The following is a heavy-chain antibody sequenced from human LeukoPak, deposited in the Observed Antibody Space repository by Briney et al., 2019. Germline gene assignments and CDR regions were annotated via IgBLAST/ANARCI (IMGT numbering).Heavy chain of an antibody. V-gene: IGHV3-30*02. J-gene: IGHJ4*02. CDR1: GFTFSSYG. CDR3: AKIGWFGEGGDFDY. CDR2: IRYDGSNK. Sequence: GGSLRLSCAASGFTFSSYGMHWVRQAPGKGLEWVAFIRYDGSNKYYADSVKGRFTISRDNSKNTLYLQMNSLRAEDTAVYYCAKIGWFGEGGDFDYWGQGTLVTVSS. D-gene: IGHD3-10*01.